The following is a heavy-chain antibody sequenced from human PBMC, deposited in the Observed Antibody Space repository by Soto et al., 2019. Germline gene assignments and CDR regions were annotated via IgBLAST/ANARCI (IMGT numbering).Heavy chain of an antibody. D-gene: IGHD3-9*01. CDR1: GFTFDDYA. V-gene: IGHV3-9*01. CDR3: AKGSYVILTGPFDC. J-gene: IGHJ4*02. CDR2: ISWNSGSI. Sequence: ALRLSCAASGFTFDDYAMHWVRQAPGKGLEWVSGISWNSGSIGYADSVKGRFTISRDNAKNSLYLQMNSLRAEDTALCYCAKGSYVILTGPFDCWGQGT.